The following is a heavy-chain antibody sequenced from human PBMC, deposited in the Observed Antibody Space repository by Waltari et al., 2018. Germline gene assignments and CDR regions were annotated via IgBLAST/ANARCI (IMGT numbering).Heavy chain of an antibody. CDR1: GFTFDDYA. CDR2: ISWNSGSI. Sequence: EVQLVESGGGLVQPGRSLRLSCAASGFTFDDYAMHWVGPAPGKGLEWVSGISWNSGSIGYADSVKGRFTISRDNAKNSLYLQMNSLRAEDMALYYCAKGSSLAAAGTIDYWGQGTLVTVSS. D-gene: IGHD6-13*01. CDR3: AKGSSLAAAGTIDY. J-gene: IGHJ4*02. V-gene: IGHV3-9*03.